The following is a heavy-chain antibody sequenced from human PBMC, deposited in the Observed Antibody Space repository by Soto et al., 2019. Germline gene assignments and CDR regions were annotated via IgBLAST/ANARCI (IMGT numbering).Heavy chain of an antibody. CDR1: GYTFTSYG. V-gene: IGHV1-18*01. Sequence: ASVKVSCKASGYTFTSYGISWVRQAPGQGLEWMGWISAYNGNTNYAQKLQGRVTMTRDTSTSTAYMELRSLRSDDTAVYYCARDNYCGGDCYLSSDNRNDAFDIWGQGTMVTVSS. J-gene: IGHJ3*02. CDR3: ARDNYCGGDCYLSSDNRNDAFDI. CDR2: ISAYNGNT. D-gene: IGHD2-21*01.